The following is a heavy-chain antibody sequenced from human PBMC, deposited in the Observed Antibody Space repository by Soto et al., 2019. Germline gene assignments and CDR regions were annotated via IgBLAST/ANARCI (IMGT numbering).Heavy chain of an antibody. CDR2: MYHSGST. CDR1: GGSISSGNYY. J-gene: IGHJ4*02. Sequence: PSETLSLTCSVSGGSISSGNYYWRWIRQPPGKGLEWIGYMYHSGSTYYNPSLKSRVTISIDRSKNQFSLKLSSVTAADTAVYYCARRYGGTFDYWGQGTLVTVSS. CDR3: ARRYGGTFDY. D-gene: IGHD3-16*01. V-gene: IGHV4-30-2*01.